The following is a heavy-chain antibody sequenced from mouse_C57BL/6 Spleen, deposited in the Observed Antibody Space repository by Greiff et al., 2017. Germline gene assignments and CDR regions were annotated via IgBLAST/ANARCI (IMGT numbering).Heavy chain of an antibody. CDR1: GYAFSSSW. CDR3: ARQLRSYAMDY. Sequence: LQESGPELVKPGASVKISCKASGYAFSSSWMNWVKQRPGKGLEWIGRIYPGDGDTNYNGKFKGKATLTADKSSSTAYMQLSSLTSEDSAVYVCARQLRSYAMDYWGQGTSVTVSS. D-gene: IGHD3-2*02. V-gene: IGHV1-82*01. CDR2: IYPGDGDT. J-gene: IGHJ4*01.